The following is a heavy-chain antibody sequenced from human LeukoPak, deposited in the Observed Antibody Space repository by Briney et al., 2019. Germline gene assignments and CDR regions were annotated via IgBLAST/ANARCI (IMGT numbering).Heavy chain of an antibody. D-gene: IGHD6-13*01. V-gene: IGHV3-7*01. CDR1: GFTFSSYW. CDR2: IKQDGSDK. CDR3: ARDTGSSTWYYFDY. J-gene: IGHJ4*02. Sequence: GGSLRLSCAASGFTFSSYWMSWVRQAPGKGLEWVGNIKQDGSDKYYMDSVKGRFTMSRDNAKNSVYLQMNSLRAEDTAIYYCARDTGSSTWYYFDYWGQGTLVTVSS.